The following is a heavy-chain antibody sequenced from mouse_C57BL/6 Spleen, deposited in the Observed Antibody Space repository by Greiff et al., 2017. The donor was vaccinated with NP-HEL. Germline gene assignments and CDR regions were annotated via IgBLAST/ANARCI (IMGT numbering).Heavy chain of an antibody. D-gene: IGHD1-1*01. V-gene: IGHV1-55*01. CDR2: IYPGSGST. Sequence: VQLQQSGAELVKPGASVKMSCKASGYTFTSYWITWVKQRPGQGLEWIGDIYPGSGSTNYNEKFKSKATLTVDTSSSTAYMQLSSLTSEDSAVYYCARWITTVVATYWYFDVWGTGTTVTVSS. J-gene: IGHJ1*03. CDR3: ARWITTVVATYWYFDV. CDR1: GYTFTSYW.